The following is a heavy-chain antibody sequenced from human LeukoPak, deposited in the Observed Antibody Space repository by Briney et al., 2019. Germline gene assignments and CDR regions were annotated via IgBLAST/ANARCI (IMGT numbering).Heavy chain of an antibody. CDR1: GYSFTSYW. CDR3: ARREWELPLQRAGAFDI. D-gene: IGHD1-26*01. CDR2: IYPGDSDT. J-gene: IGHJ3*02. Sequence: SGESLKISCKGSGYSFTSYWIGWVRQMPGKGLEWMGIIYPGDSDTRYSPSFQGQVTISADKSISTAYLQWSSLKASDTAMYYCARREWELPLQRAGAFDIWGQGTMVTVSS. V-gene: IGHV5-51*01.